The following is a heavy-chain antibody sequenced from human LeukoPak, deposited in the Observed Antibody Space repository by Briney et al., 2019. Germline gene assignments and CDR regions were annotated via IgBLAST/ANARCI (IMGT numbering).Heavy chain of an antibody. J-gene: IGHJ4*02. D-gene: IGHD3-10*01. Sequence: SVKVSCKASGFTFTSSAVEWVRQARGHRLEWIGWIVVGSGNTNYAQKFQERVTITRDMSTSTAYMELSSLRSEDTAVYYCAAIQPITMATGDSKFDYWGQGTLVTVSS. CDR3: AAIQPITMATGDSKFDY. CDR1: GFTFTSSA. CDR2: IVVGSGNT. V-gene: IGHV1-58*01.